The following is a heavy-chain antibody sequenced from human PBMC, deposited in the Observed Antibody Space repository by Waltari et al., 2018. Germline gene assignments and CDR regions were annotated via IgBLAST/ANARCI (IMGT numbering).Heavy chain of an antibody. CDR3: ARESAFSTSWYPGFDP. CDR2: SKPNSGDT. J-gene: IGHJ5*02. Sequence: QVQLVQSGAEVKKPGASVKVSCKASGYTLTSYYMHWVRQAPGQGLEGMGRSKPNSGDTNYERKFQDRVTMTRDTSVNTAYMVVGRLTSDDTAVYFCARESAFSTSWYPGFDPWGQGTLVTVAS. CDR1: GYTLTSYY. V-gene: IGHV1-2*06. D-gene: IGHD2-2*01.